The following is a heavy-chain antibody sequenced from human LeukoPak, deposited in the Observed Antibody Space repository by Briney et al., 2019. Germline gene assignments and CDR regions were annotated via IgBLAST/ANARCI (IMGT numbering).Heavy chain of an antibody. Sequence: SGTLSLTCGVSGGSVTSTNWWTWVRQPPGKGLEWIGEVHLDGRTNYNPSLKSRVTISVDTSKNQFSLKLSSVTAADTAVYYCARPSYSGYDRTPGYFDLWGRGTLVTVSS. V-gene: IGHV4-4*02. CDR2: VHLDGRT. CDR3: ARPSYSGYDRTPGYFDL. J-gene: IGHJ2*01. CDR1: GGSVTSTNW. D-gene: IGHD5-12*01.